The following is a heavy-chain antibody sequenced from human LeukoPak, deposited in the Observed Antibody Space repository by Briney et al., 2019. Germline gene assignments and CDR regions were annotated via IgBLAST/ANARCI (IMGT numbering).Heavy chain of an antibody. CDR2: INHSGST. V-gene: IGHV4-4*02. Sequence: PSGTLSLTCAVSGGSIRSSNWWSWVRQPPGKGLEWIGEINHSGSTNYNPSLKSRVTISVDKSKSQFSLKLSSVTAADTAVYYCASVVGYYGSGSKGDWFDPGGQGTLVTVSS. CDR3: ASVVGYYGSGSKGDWFDP. J-gene: IGHJ5*02. CDR1: GGSIRSSNW. D-gene: IGHD3-10*01.